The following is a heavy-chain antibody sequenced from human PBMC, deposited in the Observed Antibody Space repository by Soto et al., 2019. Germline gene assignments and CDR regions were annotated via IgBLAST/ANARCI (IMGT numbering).Heavy chain of an antibody. Sequence: GGSLRLSCAASGFTFSSNWMHWVRPAPGKGLVWVSRISSDGRSTSYADAVKGRFTISRDNSKNTLYLQMNSLRAEDTAVYYCARGRSIAAAVTFFDYWGQGTLVTVS. CDR2: ISSDGRST. CDR3: ARGRSIAAAVTFFDY. V-gene: IGHV3-74*01. CDR1: GFTFSSNW. J-gene: IGHJ4*02. D-gene: IGHD6-13*01.